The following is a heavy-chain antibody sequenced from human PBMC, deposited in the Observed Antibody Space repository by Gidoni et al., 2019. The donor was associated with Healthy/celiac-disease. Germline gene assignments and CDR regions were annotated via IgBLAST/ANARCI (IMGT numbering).Heavy chain of an antibody. J-gene: IGHJ4*02. CDR1: GFTFSSYA. CDR3: AREVGIVVGRSHGY. D-gene: IGHD2-15*01. Sequence: EVQRLESGGGLVQLGWSLQLSGAASGFTFSSYAMSWVRQAPGKGLEWFSAISGSGGSTYYADSVKGRFTISRDNSKNTLYLQMNSLRAEDTAVYYCAREVGIVVGRSHGYWGQGTLVTVSS. CDR2: ISGSGGST. V-gene: IGHV3-23*01.